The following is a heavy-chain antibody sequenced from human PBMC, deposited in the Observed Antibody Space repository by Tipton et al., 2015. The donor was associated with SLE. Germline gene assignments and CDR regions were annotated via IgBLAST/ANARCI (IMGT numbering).Heavy chain of an antibody. CDR1: GGSISSGRYY. CDR3: ARGAPREKEYYYYYMDV. V-gene: IGHV4-31*03. J-gene: IGHJ6*03. Sequence: TLSLTCTVSGGSISSGRYYCSWIRQHPGKGLEWIGYIYYSGSTYYNPSLESRVTISVDTSKNQFSLKLSSVTAADTAVYYCARGAPREKEYYYYYMDVWGKGTTVTVSS. CDR2: IYYSGST.